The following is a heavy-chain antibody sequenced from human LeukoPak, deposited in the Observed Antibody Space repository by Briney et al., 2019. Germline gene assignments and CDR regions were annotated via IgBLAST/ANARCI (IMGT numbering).Heavy chain of an antibody. Sequence: PSETLSLTCAVSGGSISSSNWWSWVRQPPGKGLEWIGEIYHSGSTNYNPSLKSRVTISVDKSKNQFSLKLSSVTAADTAVYYCARARHDFWSGSYYMDVWGKGTTVTVSS. V-gene: IGHV4-4*02. J-gene: IGHJ6*03. D-gene: IGHD3-3*01. CDR2: IYHSGST. CDR1: GGSISSSNW. CDR3: ARARHDFWSGSYYMDV.